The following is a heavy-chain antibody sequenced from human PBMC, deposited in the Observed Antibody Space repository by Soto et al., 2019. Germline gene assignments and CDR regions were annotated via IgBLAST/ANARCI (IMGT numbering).Heavy chain of an antibody. D-gene: IGHD6-13*01. CDR1: GFTFSTYW. J-gene: IGHJ4*02. V-gene: IGHV3-7*01. CDR3: ASAIAAAGGL. CDR2: INQDESKK. Sequence: GGSLRLSCATSGFTFSTYWMHWVRQAPGKGLEWVANINQDESKKYYVDSVKGRFTISRDNAKNSLYLQMNSLRAEDTAMYYCASAIAAAGGLWGQRTLVTVSS.